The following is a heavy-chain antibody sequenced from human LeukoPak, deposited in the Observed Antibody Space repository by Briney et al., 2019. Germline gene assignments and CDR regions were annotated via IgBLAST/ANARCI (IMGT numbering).Heavy chain of an antibody. J-gene: IGHJ4*02. CDR1: GGSISSSSYY. CDR3: ARLSPGVAVAGKPMFDY. Sequence: SETLSLTCTVSGGSISSSSYYWGWIRQPPGKGLEWIGSIYYSGSTYYNPSRKSRVTISVDTSKNQFSLKLSSVTAADTAVYYCARLSPGVAVAGKPMFDYWGQGTLVTGSS. V-gene: IGHV4-39*01. D-gene: IGHD6-19*01. CDR2: IYYSGST.